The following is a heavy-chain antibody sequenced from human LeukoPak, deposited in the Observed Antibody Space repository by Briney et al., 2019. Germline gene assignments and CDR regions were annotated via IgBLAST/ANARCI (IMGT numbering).Heavy chain of an antibody. J-gene: IGHJ3*02. CDR3: ARAGGIVGATDAFDI. CDR2: IYYSGST. V-gene: IGHV4-59*01. Sequence: SSETLSLTCTVSGGSISSYYWSWIRQPPGKGLEWIGYIYYSGSTNYNPSLKSRVTISVDTSKNQFSLKLSSVTAADTAVYYCARAGGIVGATDAFDIWAKGQWSPSLQ. CDR1: GGSISSYY. D-gene: IGHD1-26*01.